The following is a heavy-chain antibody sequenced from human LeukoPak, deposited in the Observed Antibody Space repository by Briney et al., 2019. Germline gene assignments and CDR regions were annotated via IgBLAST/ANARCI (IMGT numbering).Heavy chain of an antibody. D-gene: IGHD4-23*01. J-gene: IGHJ2*01. CDR1: GDSISNNSYC. CDR2: GFYRGST. V-gene: IGHV4-39*02. CDR3: ARPVRVGTSQLYW. Sequence: SETLSLTCTVSGDSISNNSYCWGWIRHPPGERLWCSGSGFYRGSTSYTPSLKSRVAVSVDTTRHRFSLQLSSVTAAHTALYYCARPVRVGTSQLYW.